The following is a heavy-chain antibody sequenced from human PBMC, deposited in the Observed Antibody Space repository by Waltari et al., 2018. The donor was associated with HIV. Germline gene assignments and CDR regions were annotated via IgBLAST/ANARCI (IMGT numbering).Heavy chain of an antibody. CDR1: GLTVSNNY. CDR3: ARDPPSDGRGSWA. D-gene: IGHD3-22*01. CDR2: IYSGGNT. J-gene: IGHJ5*02. V-gene: IGHV3-53*01. Sequence: EVQLVESGGGLIQPGGSLRLSCAVSGLTVSNNYMNWVRQAPGKGLELVSLIYSGGNTYYADSVKGRFTISRDSSKNTLYLQMNSLRAEDTAVYYCARDPPSDGRGSWAWGQGTLVTVSS.